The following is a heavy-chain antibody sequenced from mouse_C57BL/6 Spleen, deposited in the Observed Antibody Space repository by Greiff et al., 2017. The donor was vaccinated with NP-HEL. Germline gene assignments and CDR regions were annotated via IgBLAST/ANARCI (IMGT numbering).Heavy chain of an antibody. CDR2: IDPETGGT. CDR3: TRSFTAQATPYYAMDY. J-gene: IGHJ4*01. V-gene: IGHV1-15*01. Sequence: VKLQESGAELVRPGASVTLSCKASGYTFTDYEMHWVKQTPVHGLEWIGAIDPETGGTAYNQKFKGKAILTADKSSSTAYMELRSLTSEDSAVYYCTRSFTAQATPYYAMDYWGQGTSVTVSS. CDR1: GYTFTDYE. D-gene: IGHD3-2*02.